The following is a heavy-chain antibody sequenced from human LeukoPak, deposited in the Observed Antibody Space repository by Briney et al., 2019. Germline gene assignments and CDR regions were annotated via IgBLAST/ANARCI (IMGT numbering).Heavy chain of an antibody. CDR1: GGSISSYY. CDR2: IYYSGST. D-gene: IGHD2-15*01. J-gene: IGHJ3*02. V-gene: IGHV4-59*12. CDR3: ARDRLVVVVAAGAFDI. Sequence: SETLSLTCTVSGGSISSYYWSWIRQPPGKGLEWIGYIYYSGSTNYNPSLKSRVTISVDTSKNQFSLKLSSVTAADTAVYYCARDRLVVVVAAGAFDIWGQGTMVTVSS.